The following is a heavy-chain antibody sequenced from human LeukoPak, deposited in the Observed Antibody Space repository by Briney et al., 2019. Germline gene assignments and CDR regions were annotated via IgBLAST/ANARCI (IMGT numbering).Heavy chain of an antibody. V-gene: IGHV1-18*01. CDR2: ISAYNGNT. CDR1: GYTFTSYG. CDR3: ARVSRPAREYGGSDY. D-gene: IGHD3-16*01. Sequence: ASVKVSCKASGYTFTSYGISWVRQAPGQGLEWMGWISAYNGNTNYAQKLQGRVTMTTDTSTSTAYMELRSLRSDDTAVYYCARVSRPAREYGGSDYWGQGTLVTVSS. J-gene: IGHJ4*02.